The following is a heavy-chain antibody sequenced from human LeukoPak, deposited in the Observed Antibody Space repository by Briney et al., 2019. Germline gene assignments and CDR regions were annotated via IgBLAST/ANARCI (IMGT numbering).Heavy chain of an antibody. D-gene: IGHD4-17*01. Sequence: GESLQICCKGSGYSFTSYWISWVRQMPGKGLEWMGRIDPSDSYTNYSPSFQGHVTISADKSISTAYLQWSSLKASDTAMYYCARQKATVTPSFDYWGQGTLVTVSS. CDR3: ARQKATVTPSFDY. CDR1: GYSFTSYW. J-gene: IGHJ4*02. V-gene: IGHV5-10-1*01. CDR2: IDPSDSYT.